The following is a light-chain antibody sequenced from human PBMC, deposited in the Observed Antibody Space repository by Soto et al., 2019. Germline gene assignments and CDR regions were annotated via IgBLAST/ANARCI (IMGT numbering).Light chain of an antibody. J-gene: IGKJ2*01. CDR1: QSLLHRNGYNY. Sequence: DIVMTQSPLSLPVTPGEPASISCRSSQSLLHRNGYNYLEWYVQKPGQAPHLLIFLASNRASGVPDRFSGSGSRPDFTLKISRVEPKYVGVYYCMQYLHTQYTFGQRDKLEI. V-gene: IGKV2-28*01. CDR3: MQYLHTQYT. CDR2: LAS.